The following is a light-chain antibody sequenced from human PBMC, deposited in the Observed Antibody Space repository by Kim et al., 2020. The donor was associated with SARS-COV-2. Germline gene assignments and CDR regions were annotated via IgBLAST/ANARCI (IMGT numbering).Light chain of an antibody. Sequence: SSELTQDPAVSVTLGQTVRITCQGDSLRTYYATWYQQKPGKAPILFIYGKNNRPSGIPDRLSGSSSGNTASLTITGTQAGDEANYYCNSRDSNGNVVFGGGTQLTVL. CDR1: SLRTYY. V-gene: IGLV3-19*01. CDR3: NSRDSNGNVV. J-gene: IGLJ2*01. CDR2: GKN.